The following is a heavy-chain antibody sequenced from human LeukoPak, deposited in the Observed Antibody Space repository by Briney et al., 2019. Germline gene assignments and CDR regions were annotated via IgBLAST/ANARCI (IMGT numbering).Heavy chain of an antibody. CDR3: ARDGIVGATYY. CDR1: GYTFTSYN. V-gene: IGHV1-46*01. Sequence: ASVKISCKASGYTFTSYNMHWVRQAPGQGLEWMGIINPSGGGTSYAQKFQGRVTMTRDASTSTVHMELSSLRSEDTAVYYCARDGIVGATYYWGQGTLVTVSS. D-gene: IGHD1-26*01. CDR2: INPSGGGT. J-gene: IGHJ4*02.